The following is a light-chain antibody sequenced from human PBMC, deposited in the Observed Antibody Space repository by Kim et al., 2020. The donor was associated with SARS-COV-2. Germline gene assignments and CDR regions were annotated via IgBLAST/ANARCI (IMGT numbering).Light chain of an antibody. J-gene: IGLJ3*02. CDR1: NIGRKS. Sequence: SYELTQPPSVSVAPGKTARITCGGNNIGRKSVYWYQQKPGQAPVLVIYYDSDRPSGIPERFSGSNSGNTATLTISRVEAGDEADYYCQVWDSSSDHRVFG. CDR3: QVWDSSSDHRV. V-gene: IGLV3-21*04. CDR2: YDS.